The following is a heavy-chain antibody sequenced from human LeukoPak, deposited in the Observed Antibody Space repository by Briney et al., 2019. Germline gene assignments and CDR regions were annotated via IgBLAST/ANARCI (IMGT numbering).Heavy chain of an antibody. CDR3: ARDAVLPAPIRMDV. D-gene: IGHD2/OR15-2a*01. Sequence: SETLSLTCTVSGGSISSGYYYWSWIRQPPGNGLEWIGYIYYSGSTDYNPSLKSRVSISVDTSKNQFSLKLSSVTAADTAVYYCARDAVLPAPIRMDVWGQGTTVTVSS. CDR1: GGSISSGYYY. J-gene: IGHJ6*02. CDR2: IYYSGST. V-gene: IGHV4-30-4*01.